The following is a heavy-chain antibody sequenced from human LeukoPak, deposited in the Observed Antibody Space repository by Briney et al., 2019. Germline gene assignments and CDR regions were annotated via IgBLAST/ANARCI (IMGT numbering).Heavy chain of an antibody. CDR2: INHSGST. J-gene: IGHJ4*02. D-gene: IGHD3-22*01. CDR1: GGSFSGYY. V-gene: IGHV4-34*01. CDR3: ARHPSYYYDSSGYYQDY. Sequence: SETLSLTCAVYGGSFSGYYWSWIRQPPGKGLEWIGEINHSGSTNYNPSLKSRVTISVDTSKNQFSLKLSSVTAADTAVYYCARHPSYYYDSSGYYQDYWGQGTLVTVSS.